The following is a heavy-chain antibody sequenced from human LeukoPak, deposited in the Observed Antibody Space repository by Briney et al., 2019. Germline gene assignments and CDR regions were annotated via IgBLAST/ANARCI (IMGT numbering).Heavy chain of an antibody. J-gene: IGHJ4*02. Sequence: PSETLSLTCAVYGGSFSGYYWSWIRQPPGKGLEWIGEINHSGSTNYNPSLKSRVTISVDTSKNQISLKLSSVTAADTAVYYCARLRVYGDNRRDYWGQETLVTVSS. CDR2: INHSGST. CDR3: ARLRVYGDNRRDY. CDR1: GGSFSGYY. V-gene: IGHV4-34*01. D-gene: IGHD4-17*01.